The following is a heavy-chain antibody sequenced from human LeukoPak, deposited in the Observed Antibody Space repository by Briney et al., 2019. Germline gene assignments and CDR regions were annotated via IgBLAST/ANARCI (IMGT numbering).Heavy chain of an antibody. CDR2: ISSSSSYI. CDR3: AREAITMVRGEIYYYYMDV. J-gene: IGHJ6*03. Sequence: GGSLRLSCAASGFTFSSYSMNWVRQAPGKGLEWVSSISSSSSYIYYADSVKGRFTISRDNAKNSLYLQMNSLRAEDTAVYYCAREAITMVRGEIYYYYMDVWGKGTTVTISS. CDR1: GFTFSSYS. V-gene: IGHV3-21*01. D-gene: IGHD3-10*01.